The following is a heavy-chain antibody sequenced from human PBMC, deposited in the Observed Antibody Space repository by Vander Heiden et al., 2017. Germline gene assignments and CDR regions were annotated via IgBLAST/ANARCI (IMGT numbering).Heavy chain of an antibody. CDR1: GDSVSSNRAA. V-gene: IGHV6-1*01. CDR2: TYYRSKWYN. D-gene: IGHD3-10*01. Sequence: QVQLQQSGPGRVKPSQTLSLTCAISGDSVSSNRAAWHWIRQSPSRGLEWLGRTYYRSKWYNDYAVSVKSRITINPDTSKNHFSLQLNSVTPEDTVYYCASAYYYGSGSSLLFDYWGQGTLVTVSS. J-gene: IGHJ4*02. CDR3: ASAYYYGSGSSLLFDY.